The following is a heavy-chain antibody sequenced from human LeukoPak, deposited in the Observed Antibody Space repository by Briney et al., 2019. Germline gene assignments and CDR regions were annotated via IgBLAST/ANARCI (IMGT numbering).Heavy chain of an antibody. CDR2: IWYDGSNK. D-gene: IGHD3-22*01. CDR3: AKDLGRYYDSSGYYYLDAFDI. J-gene: IGHJ3*02. V-gene: IGHV3-33*06. Sequence: GGSLRLSCAASGFTFSSYGMHWVRQAPGKGLEWVAVIWYDGSNKYYADSVKGRFTISRDSSKNTLYLQMNSLRAEDTAVYYCAKDLGRYYDSSGYYYLDAFDIWGQGTMVTVSS. CDR1: GFTFSSYG.